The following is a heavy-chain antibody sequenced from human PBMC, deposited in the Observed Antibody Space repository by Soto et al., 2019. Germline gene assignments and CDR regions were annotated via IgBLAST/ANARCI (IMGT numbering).Heavy chain of an antibody. J-gene: IGHJ4*02. CDR3: AHKGGGDRILDY. D-gene: IGHD3-16*01. CDR1: GFSLSTSGVG. CDR2: IYWDDAK. V-gene: IGHV2-5*02. Sequence: QITLKESGPTLVKPTQTLTLTCTFSGFSLSTSGVGVGWIRQPPGKALEWVALIYWDDAKEYSPSLKSRLTITKDTPKNQGALTRTNMDPVDTATYYWAHKGGGDRILDYWGQGTLVTVSS.